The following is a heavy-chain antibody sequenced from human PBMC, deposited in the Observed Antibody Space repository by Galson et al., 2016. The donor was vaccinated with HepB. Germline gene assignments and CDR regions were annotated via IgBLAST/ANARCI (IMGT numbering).Heavy chain of an antibody. CDR3: ARDRGYSGWSYFDY. CDR2: IKQDGTEK. V-gene: IGHV3-7*03. J-gene: IGHJ4*02. Sequence: LRLSCAASAFTFRSFWMSWVRQAPGKGLEWVANIKQDGTEKYYMDSVKGRFTISRDNAKNSLYLQMSSLRADDTAVYYCARDRGYSGWSYFDYWGQGTLVTVSS. CDR1: AFTFRSFW. D-gene: IGHD6-19*01.